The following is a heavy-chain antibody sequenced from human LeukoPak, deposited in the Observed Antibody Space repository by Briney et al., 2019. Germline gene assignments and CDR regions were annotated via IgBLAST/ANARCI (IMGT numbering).Heavy chain of an antibody. V-gene: IGHV3-53*01. D-gene: IGHD6-13*01. CDR1: GFSVSSNY. CDR2: IYSGGST. J-gene: IGHJ1*01. CDR3: AREAARVFQH. Sequence: PGGSLRLSCAASGFSVSSNYMSWVRQAPEKGLEWVSVIYSGGSTNYADSVRGRFTISRDNSKNTLYLQMNSLRAEDTAVYYCAREAARVFQHWGQGTLVTVSP.